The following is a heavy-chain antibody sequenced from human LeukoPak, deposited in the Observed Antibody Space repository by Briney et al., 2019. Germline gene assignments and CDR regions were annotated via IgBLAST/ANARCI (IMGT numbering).Heavy chain of an antibody. CDR3: ARGQRGYSGYDHYYFDY. Sequence: GGSLRLSCAASGFTFSSYAMHWVRQAPGKGLEYVSAISSNGGSTYYANSVKGRFTISRDNSKNTPYLQMGSLRAEDMAVYYCARGQRGYSGYDHYYFDYWGQGTLVTVSS. V-gene: IGHV3-64*01. D-gene: IGHD5-12*01. CDR2: ISSNGGST. J-gene: IGHJ4*02. CDR1: GFTFSSYA.